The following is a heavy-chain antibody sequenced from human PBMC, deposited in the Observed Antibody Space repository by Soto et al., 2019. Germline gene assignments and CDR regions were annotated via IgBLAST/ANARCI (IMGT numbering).Heavy chain of an antibody. V-gene: IGHV4-30-4*01. CDR3: AREVGQTSSSDAFDI. Sequence: QVHLQESGPGLVKPSETLSLTCTVSGGSISSGDYFWSWIRQPPGKGLEWIAYIYSNGSPYYNPSLQSRVTISLDTSKNQFALKLSSVTAADTAVYFCAREVGQTSSSDAFDIWGQGTMVTVSS. D-gene: IGHD6-6*01. CDR1: GGSISSGDYF. CDR2: IYSNGSP. J-gene: IGHJ3*02.